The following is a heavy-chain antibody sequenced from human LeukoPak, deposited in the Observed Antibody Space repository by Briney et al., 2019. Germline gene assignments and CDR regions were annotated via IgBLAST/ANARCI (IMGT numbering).Heavy chain of an antibody. J-gene: IGHJ6*02. CDR1: GYTFTSYD. Sequence: GASVTVSFTASGYTFTSYDINWVRQATGQGLEWMGWMNPNSGNAGYAQKFQGRVTMTRNTSISTAYMELSSLRSEDTAVYYCARGRAYYYGSGDKYYYGMDVWGQGTTVTVSS. CDR3: ARGRAYYYGSGDKYYYGMDV. V-gene: IGHV1-8*01. CDR2: MNPNSGNA. D-gene: IGHD3-10*01.